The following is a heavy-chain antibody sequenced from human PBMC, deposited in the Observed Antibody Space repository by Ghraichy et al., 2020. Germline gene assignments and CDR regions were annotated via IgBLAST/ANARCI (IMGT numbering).Heavy chain of an antibody. D-gene: IGHD2-8*02. Sequence: SETLSLTCTVSGGSISSYYWSWIRQPPGKGLEWIGYIYYSGSTNYNPSLKSRVTISVDTSKNQFSLKLSSVTAADTAVYYCARWDSVLYYGMDVWGQGTTVTVSS. CDR2: IYYSGST. CDR1: GGSISSYY. J-gene: IGHJ6*02. CDR3: ARWDSVLYYGMDV. V-gene: IGHV4-59*01.